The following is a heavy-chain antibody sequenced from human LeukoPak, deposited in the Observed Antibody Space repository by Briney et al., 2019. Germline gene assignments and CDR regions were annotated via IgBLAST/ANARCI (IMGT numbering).Heavy chain of an antibody. CDR2: ISGSGGST. J-gene: IGHJ6*02. Sequence: GGSLRLSCAASGFTFSSYAMSWVRQAPGKGLEWVSAISGSGGSTYYADSVKGRFTISRDNSKNTLYLQMNSLRAEDTAVCYCAKWGPVVVPAPYYYYYGMDVWGQGTTVTVSS. CDR3: AKWGPVVVPAPYYYYYGMDV. V-gene: IGHV3-23*01. CDR1: GFTFSSYA. D-gene: IGHD2-2*01.